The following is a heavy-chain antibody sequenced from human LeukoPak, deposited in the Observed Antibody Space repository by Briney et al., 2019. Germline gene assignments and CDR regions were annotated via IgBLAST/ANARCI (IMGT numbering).Heavy chain of an antibody. CDR2: IYYSGST. J-gene: IGHJ6*03. Sequence: PSETLSLTCTVSGGSISSYYWGWIRQPPGKGLEWIGSIYYSGSTYYNPSLKSRVTISVDTSKNQFSLKLSSVTAADTAVYYCTRAASSGPLFTYHMDVWGKGTTVTVSS. CDR3: TRAASSGPLFTYHMDV. V-gene: IGHV4-39*07. CDR1: GGSISSYY. D-gene: IGHD3-22*01.